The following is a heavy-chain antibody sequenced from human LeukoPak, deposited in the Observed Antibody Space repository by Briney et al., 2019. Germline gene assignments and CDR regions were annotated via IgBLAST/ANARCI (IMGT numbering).Heavy chain of an antibody. Sequence: GESLTLSCAASGFTFSNYGMHWVRQAPGKGLEGVAFIRYDGSNKSYADSVKGRFTISRDNSKNTLYLQMNSLRAEDTAVYYCARARKSGGITMIRGVKDRGWFDPWGQGTLVTVSS. CDR2: IRYDGSNK. D-gene: IGHD3-10*01. CDR1: GFTFSNYG. J-gene: IGHJ5*02. V-gene: IGHV3-30*02. CDR3: ARARKSGGITMIRGVKDRGWFDP.